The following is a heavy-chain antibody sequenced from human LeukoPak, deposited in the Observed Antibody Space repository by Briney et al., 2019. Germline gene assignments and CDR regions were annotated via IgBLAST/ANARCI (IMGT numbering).Heavy chain of an antibody. CDR3: ARGYSRPYSNLNWIDL. D-gene: IGHD5-18*01. CDR1: GGYISRGAYY. CDR2: IYLGEST. Sequence: SQTLSLTCGVSGGYISRGAYYWSWIRQSPGKGLEWIGHIYLGESTYYTPSLRSRVTISVDRTKTHQFSLKLTSVTAADTAVYYCARGYSRPYSNLNWIDLWGPGTLVTVSS. J-gene: IGHJ5*02. V-gene: IGHV4-30-2*06.